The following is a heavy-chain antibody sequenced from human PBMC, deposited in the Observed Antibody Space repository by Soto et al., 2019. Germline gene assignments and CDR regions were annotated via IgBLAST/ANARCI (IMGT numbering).Heavy chain of an antibody. CDR2: ISSSSAYI. J-gene: IGHJ4*02. CDR1: GFTFSSYS. CDR3: ATDQLSLLNYDD. D-gene: IGHD1-1*01. Sequence: GGSLRLSCAASGFTFSSYSMTWVRQAPGKGLEWVSTISSSSAYIYYADSVKGRFSISRDNAKNSLYLQMNSLRAEDTAVYYCATDQLSLLNYDDWGQGTLVTVSS. V-gene: IGHV3-21*01.